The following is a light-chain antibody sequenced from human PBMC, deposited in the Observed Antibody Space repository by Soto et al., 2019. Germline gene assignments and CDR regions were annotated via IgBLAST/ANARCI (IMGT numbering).Light chain of an antibody. CDR1: QSVSRSY. Sequence: IVLTQSPGTLPLSPGERATLSCRASQSVSRSYLAWYQQEPGQAPRLLIYGASSRATGIPDRFSGSGSGTDFTLTISRLEPEDFAVYYCQQYSSPGTFGQGTKVDIK. CDR3: QQYSSPGT. CDR2: GAS. V-gene: IGKV3-20*01. J-gene: IGKJ1*01.